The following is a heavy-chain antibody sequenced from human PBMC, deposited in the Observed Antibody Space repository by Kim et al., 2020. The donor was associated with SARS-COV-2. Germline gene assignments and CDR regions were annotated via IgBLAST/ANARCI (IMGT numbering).Heavy chain of an antibody. CDR1: TFTVSSNY. CDR3: AREGVTTTGYYGLDV. Sequence: GGSLRLSCAASTFTVSSNYMSWVRQAPGKGLEWVSVIYADGGTFYADSVKGRFTISRDNSRNALYLQINSLRAEDTAVYYCAREGVTTTGYYGLDVWGQGTTVTVSS. J-gene: IGHJ6*02. V-gene: IGHV3-66*01. CDR2: IYADGGT. D-gene: IGHD4-17*01.